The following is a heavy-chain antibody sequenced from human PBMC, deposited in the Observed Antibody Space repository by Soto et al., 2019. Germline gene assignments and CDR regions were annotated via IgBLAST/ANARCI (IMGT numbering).Heavy chain of an antibody. Sequence: SETLSLTCTASGGSFRNYFWPWIRQPPGKGLEWIGYIHYSGTTSFFPSYNPSLRSRVTISEDTSKNQFSLKLLSVTTADTAVYFCAAGEASSRNLAPYYLDFWGQGTLVTVSS. CDR3: AAGEASSRNLAPYYLDF. CDR1: GGSFRNYF. CDR2: IHYSGTT. V-gene: IGHV4-59*01. D-gene: IGHD6-13*01. J-gene: IGHJ4*02.